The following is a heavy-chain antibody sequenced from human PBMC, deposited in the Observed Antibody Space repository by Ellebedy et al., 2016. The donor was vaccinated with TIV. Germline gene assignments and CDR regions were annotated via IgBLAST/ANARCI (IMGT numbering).Heavy chain of an antibody. Sequence: PGGSLRLSCAASGFTFSSYWINWIRQAPGKGLEWVALISSDGSSKSYADSVKGRFTISRDNSKNTLYLQMNSLREGDTAVYYCAKRYRSYFDYWGQGTLVTVSS. CDR1: GFTFSSYW. D-gene: IGHD1-1*01. CDR2: ISSDGSSK. CDR3: AKRYRSYFDY. V-gene: IGHV3-30*18. J-gene: IGHJ4*02.